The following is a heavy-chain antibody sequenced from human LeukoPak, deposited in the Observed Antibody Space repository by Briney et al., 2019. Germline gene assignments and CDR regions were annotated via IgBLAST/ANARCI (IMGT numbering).Heavy chain of an antibody. CDR1: GYSFTSYW. Sequence: GESLKISCKGSGYSFTSYWIGWVRQMPGKGLEWMGIIYPGDSDTRYSPSFQGQVTISADKSISTAYLQWSSLKASDTAMYYCARLSFGRSYYRDYVSDYWGQGTLVTVSS. D-gene: IGHD4-17*01. CDR2: IYPGDSDT. V-gene: IGHV5-51*01. J-gene: IGHJ4*02. CDR3: ARLSFGRSYYRDYVSDY.